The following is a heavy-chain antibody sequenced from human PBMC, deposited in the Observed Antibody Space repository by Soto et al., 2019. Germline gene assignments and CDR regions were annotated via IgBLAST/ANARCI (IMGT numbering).Heavy chain of an antibody. J-gene: IGHJ5*02. V-gene: IGHV1-8*01. Sequence: QVQLVQSGAEVKKPGASVKVSCKASGYTFTSKDINWVRQATGQGLEWMGWMNPNSGNTGYAQKFQGRVTMTRNTSISTAYMELSSLRSEDTAVYYCARHSSSWYEGWFDPWGQGTLVTVSS. CDR2: MNPNSGNT. D-gene: IGHD6-13*01. CDR1: GYTFTSKD. CDR3: ARHSSSWYEGWFDP.